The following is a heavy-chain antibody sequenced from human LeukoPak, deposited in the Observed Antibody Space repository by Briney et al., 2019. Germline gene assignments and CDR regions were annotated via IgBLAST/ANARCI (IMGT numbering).Heavy chain of an antibody. J-gene: IGHJ5*02. CDR2: INWNGGST. Sequence: GGSLRLSCAASGFTFDDYGMSWVRQAPGKGLEWASGINWNGGSTGYADSVKGRFTISRDNAKNSLYLQMNSLRAEDTALYYCARDLVVVPAAIPNWFDPWGQGTLVTVSS. D-gene: IGHD2-2*01. CDR1: GFTFDDYG. V-gene: IGHV3-20*04. CDR3: ARDLVVVPAAIPNWFDP.